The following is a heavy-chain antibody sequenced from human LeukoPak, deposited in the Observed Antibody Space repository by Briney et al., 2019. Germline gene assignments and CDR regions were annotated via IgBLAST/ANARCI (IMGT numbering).Heavy chain of an antibody. CDR2: IYYSGST. Sequence: KSGGSLRLSCAASGFTFSDYYMSWIRQAPGKGLEWIGSIYYSGSTYYNPSLRSRVTISVDTSKNQFSLRLGSVTAADTAVYYCARVQSRLSWFDPWGQGTLVTVSS. J-gene: IGHJ5*02. CDR3: ARVQSRLSWFDP. CDR1: GFTFSDYY. V-gene: IGHV4-38-2*01.